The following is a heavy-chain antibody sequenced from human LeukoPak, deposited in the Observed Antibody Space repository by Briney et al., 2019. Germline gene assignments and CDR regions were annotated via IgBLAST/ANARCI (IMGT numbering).Heavy chain of an antibody. Sequence: GGSLRLSCAASGFTVSSNYMSWVRQAPGKGLEWVSVIYSGGSTYYADSVKGRFTISRDNAKNSLYLQMNSLRAEDTAVYYCARGPVYGDYVIMGEYDYWGQGTLVTVSS. V-gene: IGHV3-53*01. CDR3: ARGPVYGDYVIMGEYDY. CDR1: GFTVSSNY. J-gene: IGHJ4*02. CDR2: IYSGGST. D-gene: IGHD4-17*01.